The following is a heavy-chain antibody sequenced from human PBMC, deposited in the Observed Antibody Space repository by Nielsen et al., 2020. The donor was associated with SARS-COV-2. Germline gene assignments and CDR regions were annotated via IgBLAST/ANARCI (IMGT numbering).Heavy chain of an antibody. V-gene: IGHV3-23*01. D-gene: IGHD4-11*01. CDR2: ISGSGGST. CDR3: ANDEVRTMTTVHNWFDP. Sequence: GESLKISCAASGFTFSSYAMSWVRQAPGKGLEWVSAISGSGGSTYYADSVKGRFTISRDNSKNTLYLQMNSLRAEDTAVYYCANDEVRTMTTVHNWFDPWGQGTLVTVSS. J-gene: IGHJ5*02. CDR1: GFTFSSYA.